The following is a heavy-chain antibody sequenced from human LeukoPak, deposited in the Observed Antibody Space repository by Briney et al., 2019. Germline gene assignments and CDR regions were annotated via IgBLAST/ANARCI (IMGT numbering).Heavy chain of an antibody. J-gene: IGHJ4*02. Sequence: PSETLSLTCTVSGGSMSTYYWSWIRQPPGKGLEWIGYIYDSLSTDYNPSLKSRVTISVDMSKNQFSLKLTCVTAADTAVYYCARRSWYVDYWGQGTLVTVSS. CDR1: GGSMSTYY. CDR2: IYDSLST. CDR3: ARRSWYVDY. V-gene: IGHV4-59*01. D-gene: IGHD6-13*01.